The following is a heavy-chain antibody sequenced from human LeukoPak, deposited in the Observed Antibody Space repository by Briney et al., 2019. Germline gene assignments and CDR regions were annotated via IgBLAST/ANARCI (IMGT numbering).Heavy chain of an antibody. CDR1: GGSISTYY. J-gene: IGHJ4*02. V-gene: IGHV4-4*07. CDR3: ARLVPAALLFDY. D-gene: IGHD2-2*01. Sequence: SETLSLTCTVSGGSISTYYWSWIRQPAGKGLEWIGRIYTSGSTNYNPSLKSRVTMSVDTSRNQFSLKLSSVTAADTAVYYCARLVPAALLFDYWGQGTLVTVSS. CDR2: IYTSGST.